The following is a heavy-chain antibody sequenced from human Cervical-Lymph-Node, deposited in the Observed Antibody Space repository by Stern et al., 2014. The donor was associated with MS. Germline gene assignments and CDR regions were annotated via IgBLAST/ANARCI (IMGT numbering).Heavy chain of an antibody. CDR2: IYWDDDK. Sequence: QITLKESGPTLVKPTQTLTLTCTFSGFSLTTSGVGVGWIRQSPGNALEWLAVIYWDDDKRYGPSLESRLTITKDTSKNQVVLTMTNMDPVDTATYYCAQRIAAPTKNYFDFWGQGTLVTVSS. D-gene: IGHD5-24*01. J-gene: IGHJ4*02. CDR1: GFSLTTSGVG. V-gene: IGHV2-5*05. CDR3: AQRIAAPTKNYFDF.